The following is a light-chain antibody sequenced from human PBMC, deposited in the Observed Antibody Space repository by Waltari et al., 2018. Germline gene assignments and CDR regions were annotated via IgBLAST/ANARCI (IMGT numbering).Light chain of an antibody. J-gene: IGLJ2*01. CDR3: QSYDSSSVV. V-gene: IGLV6-57*01. CDR1: SGTFAAAS. CDR2: EDD. Sequence: FMLTQPHSVSGSPGKTVTISCTRSSGTFAAASVQWYQQRPGSSPITVIYEDDKRTSGVSDRFSGSVDMSANSASLTISGLKPEDEADYFCQSYDSSSVVFGGGTKLTVL.